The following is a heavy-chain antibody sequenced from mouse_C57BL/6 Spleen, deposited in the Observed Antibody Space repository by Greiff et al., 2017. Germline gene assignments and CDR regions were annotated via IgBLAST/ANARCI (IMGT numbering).Heavy chain of an antibody. CDR2: IDPENGDT. V-gene: IGHV14-4*01. CDR1: GFNIKDDY. D-gene: IGHD3-2*02. CDR3: TLDSSGYVPFAY. Sequence: VQLKESGAELVRPGASVKLSCTASGFNIKDDYMHWVKQRPEQGLEWIGWIDPENGDTEYASKFQGKATITADTSSNTAYLQLSSLTSEDTAVYYCTLDSSGYVPFAYWGQGTLVTVSA. J-gene: IGHJ3*01.